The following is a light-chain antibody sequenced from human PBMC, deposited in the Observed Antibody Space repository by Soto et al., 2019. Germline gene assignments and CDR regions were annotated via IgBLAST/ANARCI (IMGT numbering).Light chain of an antibody. Sequence: QSALTQPASVSGSPGRSVTISCTGTTSDLDGYKYVSWYQHHPGKAPKMLIYDGSGRPSGVSHRFSGSKSGNTASLTISGLQAEDEAYYYCTSYTSTTTQVVFGGGTKLTVL. V-gene: IGLV2-14*03. CDR1: TSDLDGYKY. CDR2: DGS. J-gene: IGLJ2*01. CDR3: TSYTSTTTQVV.